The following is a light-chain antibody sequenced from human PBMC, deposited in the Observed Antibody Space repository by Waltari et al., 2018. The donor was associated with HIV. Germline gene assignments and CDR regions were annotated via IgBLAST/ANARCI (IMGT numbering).Light chain of an antibody. CDR1: SRYVGGFNY. J-gene: IGLJ7*01. CDR2: DVS. V-gene: IGLV2-14*03. CDR3: SSFTSNTSTV. Sequence: QSALTQPASVSGSPGQSITISCPGTSRYVGGFNYFSWYQQHPGKAPKVMIYDVSDRPSGVSNRFSGSKSGNTASLTISGLQAEDEADYYCSSFTSNTSTVFGGGTQLTVL.